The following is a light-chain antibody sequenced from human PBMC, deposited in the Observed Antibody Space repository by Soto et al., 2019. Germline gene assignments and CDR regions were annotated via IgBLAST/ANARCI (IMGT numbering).Light chain of an antibody. CDR2: DAS. Sequence: EIVLTQSPATLSLSPGERATLSCRASQSVSTFLAWYQQKHGQAPRLLIYDASNRATGIPARFSGSGSGTDFTLTISSLEPADFAVYYCQQRSNWPLTFGGGTKVEIK. CDR3: QQRSNWPLT. V-gene: IGKV3-11*01. J-gene: IGKJ4*01. CDR1: QSVSTF.